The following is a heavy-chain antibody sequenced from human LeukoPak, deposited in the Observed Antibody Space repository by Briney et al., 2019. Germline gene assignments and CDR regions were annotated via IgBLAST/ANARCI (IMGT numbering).Heavy chain of an antibody. J-gene: IGHJ4*02. CDR2: IYSGGST. Sequence: GGSLRLSCAASGFTVSSTYMSWVRQAPGKGLEWVSVIYSGGSTYYADSVKGRFTISRDNSKNTLYLQMNSLRAEDTAVYYCARVGSRIYYYDTSYYFDYWGQGTLVTVSS. CDR1: GFTVSSTY. V-gene: IGHV3-53*01. D-gene: IGHD3-22*01. CDR3: ARVGSRIYYYDTSYYFDY.